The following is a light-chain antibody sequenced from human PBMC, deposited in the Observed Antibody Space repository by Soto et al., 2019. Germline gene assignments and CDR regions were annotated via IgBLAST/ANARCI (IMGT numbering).Light chain of an antibody. CDR1: QSVSSS. Sequence: EIVMTQSPATLSVSPGERATLSCRTSQSVSSSLAWYQQKPAQAPRLLIYGASTRATGIPARFSGGGSGTEFTLTISSLQSADFAVYYCQQYNDWPLTFGGGTKVDI. V-gene: IGKV3-15*01. CDR2: GAS. CDR3: QQYNDWPLT. J-gene: IGKJ4*01.